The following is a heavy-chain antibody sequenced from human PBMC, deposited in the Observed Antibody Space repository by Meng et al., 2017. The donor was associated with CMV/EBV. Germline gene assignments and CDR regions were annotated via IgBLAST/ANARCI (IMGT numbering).Heavy chain of an antibody. CDR3: ARTAVPPYYYDSSGYSMDV. J-gene: IGHJ6*02. V-gene: IGHV1-46*01. CDR2: INPSGGST. Sequence: ASVKVSCKASVYIFTIYYMHWVRQAPGQGLEWMGIINPSGGSTSYAQKFQGRVTMTRDTSTSTVYMELSSLRSEDTAVYYCARTAVPPYYYDSSGYSMDVWGQGTTVTVSS. CDR1: VYIFTIYY. D-gene: IGHD3-22*01.